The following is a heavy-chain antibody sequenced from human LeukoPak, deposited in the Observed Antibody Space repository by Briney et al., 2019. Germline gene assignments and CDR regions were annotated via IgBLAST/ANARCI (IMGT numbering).Heavy chain of an antibody. Sequence: GGSLRLSCAASGFSFISYEMNWVRQAPGKGLEWVSYISSSAGTIYYADSVKGRFTISRDNAKNSLYQQMNSLRAEDTAVYYCARDGKSGNFDYWGQGTLVTVSS. J-gene: IGHJ4*02. CDR3: ARDGKSGNFDY. V-gene: IGHV3-48*03. CDR1: GFSFISYE. CDR2: ISSSAGTI. D-gene: IGHD3-10*01.